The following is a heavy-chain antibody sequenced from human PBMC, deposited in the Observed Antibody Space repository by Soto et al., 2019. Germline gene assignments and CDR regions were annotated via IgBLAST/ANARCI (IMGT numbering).Heavy chain of an antibody. Sequence: SLRLSCAASGFSFSSYSMTWVRQAPGRGLEWVSSVSSGSTYIYYADSVKGRFTISRDNAKNSLYLQMNSLRAEDTAVYYCARWVTGTYRDLDYWGQGTLVTVSS. CDR1: GFSFSSYS. CDR3: ARWVTGTYRDLDY. D-gene: IGHD1-26*01. V-gene: IGHV3-21*01. J-gene: IGHJ4*02. CDR2: VSSGSTYI.